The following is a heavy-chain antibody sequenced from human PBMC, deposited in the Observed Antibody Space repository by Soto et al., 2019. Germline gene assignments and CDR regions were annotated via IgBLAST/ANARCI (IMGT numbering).Heavy chain of an antibody. D-gene: IGHD3-22*01. V-gene: IGHV1-58*01. CDR3: AADRGTYYYDSSGSY. Sequence: VKVSCKASGFTFTSSAVQWVRQARGQRLEWIGWIVVGSGNTNYAQKFQERVTITRDMSTSTAYMELSSLRSEDTAVYYCAADRGTYYYDSSGSYWGQGTLVTVSS. CDR1: GFTFTSSA. J-gene: IGHJ4*02. CDR2: IVVGSGNT.